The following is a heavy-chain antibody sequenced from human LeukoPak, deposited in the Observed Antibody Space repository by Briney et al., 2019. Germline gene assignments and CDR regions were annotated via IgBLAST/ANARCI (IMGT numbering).Heavy chain of an antibody. CDR1: GFTFSSYA. CDR2: ISYDGSNK. CDR3: ARISIAVDIDY. V-gene: IGHV3-30-3*01. J-gene: IGHJ4*02. D-gene: IGHD6-19*01. Sequence: GRSLRLSCAASGFTFSSYAMHWVRQAPGKGLEWVAVISYDGSNKYYADSVKGRFTISRDNSKNTLYLQMNSLRAEDTAVYYCARISIAVDIDYWGQGTLVTVSS.